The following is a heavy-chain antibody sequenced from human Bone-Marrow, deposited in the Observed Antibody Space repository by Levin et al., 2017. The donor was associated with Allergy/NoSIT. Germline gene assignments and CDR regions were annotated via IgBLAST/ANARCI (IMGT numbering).Heavy chain of an antibody. Sequence: SETLSLTCTVSGESVSSSGFYWTWIRQYPGKGLEWIGHIYYPGNTSYNPSLKSRVSISEDRSTHQFSLKLDSVTAADTAVYYCARESVYYGSGSWIDCWGQGTLVTVSS. V-gene: IGHV4-31*02. CDR3: ARESVYYGSGSWIDC. CDR1: GESVSSSGFY. CDR2: IYYPGNT. D-gene: IGHD3-10*01. J-gene: IGHJ4*02.